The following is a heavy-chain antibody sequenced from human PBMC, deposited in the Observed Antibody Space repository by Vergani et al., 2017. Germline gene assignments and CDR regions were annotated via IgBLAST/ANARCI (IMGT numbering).Heavy chain of an antibody. CDR1: GVTFDDYA. CDR3: VKDIAASGNYWYFDL. V-gene: IGHV3-9*01. J-gene: IGHJ2*01. CDR2: INCNSDSI. Sequence: EVQLVESGGGLVQPGRSLRLSCAASGVTFDDYAMHWVRQAPGKGLVWVSGINCNSDSIAYADSVKGRFTISRDNAKNSLYLQMNSLRAEDTALYYCVKDIAASGNYWYFDLWGRGTLVTVSS. D-gene: IGHD6-13*01.